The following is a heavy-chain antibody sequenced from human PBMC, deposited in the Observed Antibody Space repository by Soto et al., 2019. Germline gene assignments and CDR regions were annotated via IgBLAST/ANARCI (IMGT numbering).Heavy chain of an antibody. D-gene: IGHD6-13*01. V-gene: IGHV3-30-3*01. Sequence: QVQLVESGGGVVQPGRSLRLSCAASGFTFSSYAMHWVRQAPGKGLEWVAVISYDGSNKYYADSVKGRFTISRDNSKNTLYLQMNSLRAEDTAVYYCARDPEGSSWYASSFDYWGQGTLVTVSS. CDR1: GFTFSSYA. J-gene: IGHJ4*02. CDR2: ISYDGSNK. CDR3: ARDPEGSSWYASSFDY.